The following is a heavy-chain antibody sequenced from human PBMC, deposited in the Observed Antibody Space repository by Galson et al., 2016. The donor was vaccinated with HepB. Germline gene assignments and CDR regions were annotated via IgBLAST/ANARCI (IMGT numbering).Heavy chain of an antibody. J-gene: IGHJ4*02. Sequence: SLRLSCAASGFTFNRRGMHWVRQAPGKGLEWVAADSMDGRRKFYADSVKGRFTISRDNSNNMLFLQMSSLRVEDTAVYYCAKRHEYCPPVGCSVDSWAQGSLASVSS. V-gene: IGHV3-30*18. D-gene: IGHD2/OR15-2a*01. CDR1: GFTFNRRG. CDR2: DSMDGRRK. CDR3: AKRHEYCPPVGCSVDS.